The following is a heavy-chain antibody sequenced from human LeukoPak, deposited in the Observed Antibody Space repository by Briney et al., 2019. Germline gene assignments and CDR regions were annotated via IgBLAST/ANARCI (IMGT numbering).Heavy chain of an antibody. V-gene: IGHV4-34*01. J-gene: IGHJ4*02. CDR2: INHSGST. D-gene: IGHD5-12*01. CDR3: ARETSDIVATIFDY. CDR1: GGSFSGYH. Sequence: PSETLSLTCAVYGGSFSGYHWSWIRQPPGKGLEWMGEINHSGSTNYNPSLKSRVTISVDTSKNQFSLKLSSVTAADTAVYYCARETSDIVATIFDYWGQGTLVTVSS.